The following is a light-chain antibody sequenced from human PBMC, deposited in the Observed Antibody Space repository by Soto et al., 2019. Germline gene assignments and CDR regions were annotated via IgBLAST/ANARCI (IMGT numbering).Light chain of an antibody. CDR2: GAS. CDR1: QSVSSN. V-gene: IGKV3-15*01. CDR3: QQYNGWPLT. Sequence: EIVMTQSPATLSVSPGERATLSCRGSQSVSSNLAWYQQKPGQAPRLLIYGASTRATGVPARFSGSGSGTEFTFTISSLQSEDVAVYYCQQYNGWPLTFGGGTKVEIK. J-gene: IGKJ4*01.